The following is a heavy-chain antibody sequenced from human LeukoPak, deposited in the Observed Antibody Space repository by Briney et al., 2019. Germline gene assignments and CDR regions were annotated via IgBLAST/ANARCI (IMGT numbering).Heavy chain of an antibody. J-gene: IGHJ4*02. D-gene: IGHD3-10*01. Sequence: GGSLRLSCAASGFTFSNAWMSWGRQAPGKGLEWVGRIKSKTDAGTTDYAAHVKGRFTISRDDPKNTLYLQMNSLKTEDTALYYCTTVWCGELSLGYWGQGTLVTVPS. CDR3: TTVWCGELSLGY. V-gene: IGHV3-15*01. CDR2: IKSKTDAGTT. CDR1: GFTFSNAW.